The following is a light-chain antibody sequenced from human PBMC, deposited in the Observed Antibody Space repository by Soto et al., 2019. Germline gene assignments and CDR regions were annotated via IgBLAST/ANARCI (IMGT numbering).Light chain of an antibody. J-gene: IGLJ1*01. V-gene: IGLV2-23*01. Sequence: QSALTQPASVSGSPGQSITISCTGTASNVGTYKLVSWYQQHPGKAPELMIYEYNKRPAGISSRFSGSKSGNTASLAISGLQAEDEADYYCCSYAGNRYDFGTGTKVTVL. CDR3: CSYAGNRYD. CDR1: ASNVGTYKL. CDR2: EYN.